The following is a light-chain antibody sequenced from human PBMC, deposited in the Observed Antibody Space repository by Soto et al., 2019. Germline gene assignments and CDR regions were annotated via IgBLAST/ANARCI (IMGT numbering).Light chain of an antibody. V-gene: IGKV3-20*01. CDR1: QSLTGNF. CDR3: QQYSTSPRT. Sequence: ETVLTQSPGTLSLSPGERATLSCRASQSLTGNFLAWYQQKPGRAPKVLIYGASNRATGIPDRFSGSGSGTDFTLTISRLEPEDFAVYYCQQYSTSPRTFGQGTKLEIK. J-gene: IGKJ2*01. CDR2: GAS.